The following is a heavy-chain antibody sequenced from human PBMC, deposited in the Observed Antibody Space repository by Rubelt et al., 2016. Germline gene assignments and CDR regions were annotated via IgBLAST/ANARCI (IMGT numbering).Heavy chain of an antibody. D-gene: IGHD6-13*01. CDR3: ARMRGPYSSSGGEFDP. V-gene: IGHV1-3*01. J-gene: IGHJ5*02. CDR2: IDAGNGDT. CDR1: GYTFTNYG. Sequence: QVQLVQSGAEVKKPGASVKVSCKASGYTFTNYGMHWVRQAPGQRLEWMGWIDAGNGDTKYSQKLKDRVSITRDTSASTAYMELSSLRSEDTAVYYCARMRGPYSSSGGEFDPWGQGTLVTVSS.